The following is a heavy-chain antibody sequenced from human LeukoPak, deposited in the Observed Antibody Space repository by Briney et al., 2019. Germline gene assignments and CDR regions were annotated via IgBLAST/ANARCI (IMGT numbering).Heavy chain of an antibody. D-gene: IGHD3-22*01. J-gene: IGHJ4*02. CDR2: INNSGST. Sequence: SETLSLTCAAYGGSFSGYYWSWIRQPPGKGLEWIGEINNSGSTNYNPSLKSRVTISVDTSKSQFSLKLNSMTAADTAVYYCARGAQTYYDKAPVDYWGQGTLVTVSS. CDR1: GGSFSGYY. V-gene: IGHV4-34*01. CDR3: ARGAQTYYDKAPVDY.